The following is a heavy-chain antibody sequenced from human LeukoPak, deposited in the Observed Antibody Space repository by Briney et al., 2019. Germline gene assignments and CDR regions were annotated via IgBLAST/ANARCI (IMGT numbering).Heavy chain of an antibody. V-gene: IGHV4-59*01. D-gene: IGHD2/OR15-2a*01. J-gene: IGHJ3*02. CDR3: ARKNDFDI. Sequence: SETLSLTCTVSGGSISSYYWSWIRQPPGKGLEWIGYMFYSESTKYNPSLKSRVTISVDKSKNQFSLHMSSVTAADTAVYYCARKNDFDIWGQGTLVTVSS. CDR2: MFYSEST. CDR1: GGSISSYY.